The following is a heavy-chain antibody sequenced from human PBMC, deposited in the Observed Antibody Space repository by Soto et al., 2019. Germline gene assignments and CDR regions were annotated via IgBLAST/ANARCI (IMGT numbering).Heavy chain of an antibody. CDR2: IYHSGST. J-gene: IGHJ4*02. CDR3: ASLGVTTTKADY. D-gene: IGHD4-17*01. V-gene: IGHV4-30-2*01. Sequence: QLQLQESGSGLVKPSQTLSLTCAVSGGSISSGGYSWSWIRQPPGKGLEWIGYIYHSGSTYYNPSLKRRVTISVDRYKNQCSLKLSSVTAADTSVYYCASLGVTTTKADYWGQGTLGTVSS. CDR1: GGSISSGGYS.